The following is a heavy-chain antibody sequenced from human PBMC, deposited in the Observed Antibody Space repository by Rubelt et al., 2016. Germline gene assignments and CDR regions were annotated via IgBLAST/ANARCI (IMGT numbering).Heavy chain of an antibody. CDR3: ATFGGSYYSLWGFDY. D-gene: IGHD1-26*01. CDR2: FDPEDGET. J-gene: IGHJ4*02. Sequence: QVQLVQSGAEVKKPGASVKVSCKVSGYTLTELSMHWVRQAPGKGLEWMGGFDPEDGETIYAQKFQGRVPMTEDPSTDTAYMELSSLRSEDTAVYYCATFGGSYYSLWGFDYWGQGTLVTVSS. V-gene: IGHV1-24*01. CDR1: GYTLTELS.